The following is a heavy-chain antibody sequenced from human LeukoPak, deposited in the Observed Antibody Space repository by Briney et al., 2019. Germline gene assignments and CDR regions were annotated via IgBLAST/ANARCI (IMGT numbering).Heavy chain of an antibody. J-gene: IGHJ4*02. CDR3: ARHGYINSVDY. D-gene: IGHD4-11*01. Sequence: SETLSLTCTVSGDSISSYYWSWVRQPPGKGLEWIGYIYGSGSTNYNPSLKSQVTISVDTSKNQLSLEVRSATAADTAVYFCARHGYINSVDYWGQGTLVTVSS. CDR2: IYGSGST. V-gene: IGHV4-59*08. CDR1: GDSISSYY.